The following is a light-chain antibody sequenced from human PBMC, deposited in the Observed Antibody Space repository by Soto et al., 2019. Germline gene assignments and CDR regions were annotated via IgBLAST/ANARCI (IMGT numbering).Light chain of an antibody. J-gene: IGLJ2*01. Sequence: QSALTQPASVSGSPGQSITISCTGTSSDVGGYNYVSWYQQHPGIAPKLMISEVSNRPSGVSNRFSGSKSGNTASLTISGLQSEDEADYDCSSYTSSSTLVFGGGTKVTVL. CDR2: EVS. V-gene: IGLV2-14*01. CDR1: SSDVGGYNY. CDR3: SSYTSSSTLV.